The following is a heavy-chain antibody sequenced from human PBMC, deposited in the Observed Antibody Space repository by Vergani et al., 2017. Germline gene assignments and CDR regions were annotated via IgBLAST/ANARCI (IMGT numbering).Heavy chain of an antibody. CDR2: MNPNSGNT. CDR3: ARGVGGYSYGYYYYYGMDV. D-gene: IGHD5-18*01. CDR1: GYTFTSYD. V-gene: IGHV1-8*01. J-gene: IGHJ6*02. Sequence: QVQLVQSGAEVKKPGASVKVSCKAPGYTFTSYDINWVRQATGQGLEWMGWMNPNSGNTGYAQKFQGRVTMTRNTAISTAYMELSSLRSEDTAVYYCARGVGGYSYGYYYYYGMDVWGQGTTVTVSS.